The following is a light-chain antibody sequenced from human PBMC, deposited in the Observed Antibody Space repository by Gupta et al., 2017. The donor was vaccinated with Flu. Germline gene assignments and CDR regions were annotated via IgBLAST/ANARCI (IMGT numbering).Light chain of an antibody. J-gene: IGLJ1*01. Sequence: QSVLTQSPLVSAAPGQKVTISCSGTSSNIGGNYVSWYLQLPGTAPKLLIFSNDKRPSGIPDRFSASKSGASATLDISGLQTGDEADYYCGVWDSSLTTFVFGAGTKVTVL. CDR2: SND. CDR3: GVWDSSLTTFV. V-gene: IGLV1-51*01. CDR1: SSNIGGNY.